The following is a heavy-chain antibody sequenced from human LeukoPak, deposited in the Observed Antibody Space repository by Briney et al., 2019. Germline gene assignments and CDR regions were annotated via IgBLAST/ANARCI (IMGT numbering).Heavy chain of an antibody. CDR2: IYYSGST. J-gene: IGHJ4*02. CDR3: ARDRGNYYGSGSNGYYFDY. CDR1: GGSISSYY. V-gene: IGHV4-59*01. D-gene: IGHD3-10*01. Sequence: SETLSLTCTVSGGSISSYYWSWIRQPPGKGLEWIGYIYYSGSTNYNPSLKSRVTISVDTSKNQFSLKLSSVTAADTAVYYCARDRGNYYGSGSNGYYFDYWGQGTLVTVSS.